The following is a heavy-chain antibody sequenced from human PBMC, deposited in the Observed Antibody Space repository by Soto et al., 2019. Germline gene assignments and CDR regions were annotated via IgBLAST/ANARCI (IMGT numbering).Heavy chain of an antibody. J-gene: IGHJ1*01. CDR2: ISSSSSYI. CDR3: AREYYVILPGPAPPYHLAY. CDR1: GFTFSSYS. D-gene: IGHD3-9*01. Sequence: PGGSLRLSCAASGFTFSSYSMNWVRQAPGKGLEWVSSISSSSSYIYYADSVKGRFTISRDNAKNSLYLQMNSLRAEDTAVYYCAREYYVILPGPAPPYHLAYCGQGTLVPVSS. V-gene: IGHV3-21*01.